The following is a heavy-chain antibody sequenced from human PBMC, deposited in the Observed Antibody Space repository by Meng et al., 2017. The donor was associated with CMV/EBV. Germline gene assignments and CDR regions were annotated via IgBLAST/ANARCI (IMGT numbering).Heavy chain of an antibody. CDR3: ARGQYYYDSSGYFY. CDR1: GYTFTGYY. CDR2: INPDSGAT. Sequence: VKVSCKASGYTFTGYYMHWVRQAPGQGLEWMGWINPDSGATNFARNLQGRVTMTRDTSISTAYMELSGLTFDDTAVYYCARGQYYYDSSGYFYWGQGTLVTVSS. D-gene: IGHD3-22*01. J-gene: IGHJ4*02. V-gene: IGHV1-2*02.